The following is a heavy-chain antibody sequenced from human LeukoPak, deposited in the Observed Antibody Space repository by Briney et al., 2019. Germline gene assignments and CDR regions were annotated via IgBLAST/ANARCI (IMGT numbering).Heavy chain of an antibody. J-gene: IGHJ2*01. CDR2: ISYDGSNK. D-gene: IGHD3-22*01. CDR3: AKEGHYYDSSGYYYDHWYFDL. V-gene: IGHV3-30*18. CDR1: GFTFSSYG. Sequence: GRSLRLSCAASGFTFSSYGMHWFRQAPGKGLEWVAVISYDGSNKYYADSVKGRFTISRDNSKNTLYLQMNSLRAEDTAVYYCAKEGHYYDSSGYYYDHWYFDLWGRGTLVTVSS.